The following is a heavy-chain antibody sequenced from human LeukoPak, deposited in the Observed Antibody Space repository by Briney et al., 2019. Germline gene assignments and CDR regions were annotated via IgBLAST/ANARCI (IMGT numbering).Heavy chain of an antibody. V-gene: IGHV4-39*07. D-gene: IGHD3-3*01. CDR2: IYHSGST. CDR1: GGSISSSSYY. CDR3: ARLHDLWNRWFDP. Sequence: PSETLSLTCTVSGGSISSSSYYWGWIRQPPGTGLEWIGSIYHSGSTYYNPSLKSRVTISVDTSKNQFSLKLSSVTAADTAVYYCARLHDLWNRWFDPWGQGTLVTVSS. J-gene: IGHJ5*02.